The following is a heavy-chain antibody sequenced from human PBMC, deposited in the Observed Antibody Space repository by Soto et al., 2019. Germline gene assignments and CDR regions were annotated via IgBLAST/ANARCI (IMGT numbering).Heavy chain of an antibody. D-gene: IGHD6-6*01. CDR1: GGSISSSSYY. Sequence: PSETLSLTCTVSGGSISSSSYYWGWIRQPPGKGLEWIGSIYYSGSTYYNPSLRSRATISVDTSKNQFSLKLSSVTAADTAVYYCASHSQLVPDFDYWGQGTLVTVSS. J-gene: IGHJ4*02. V-gene: IGHV4-39*01. CDR2: IYYSGST. CDR3: ASHSQLVPDFDY.